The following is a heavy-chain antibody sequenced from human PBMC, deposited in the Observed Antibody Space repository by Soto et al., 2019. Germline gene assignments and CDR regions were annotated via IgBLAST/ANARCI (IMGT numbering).Heavy chain of an antibody. Sequence: EVQLVESGGGLVKPGGSLRLSCAASGFTFSNAWMSWVRQAPGKGLEWVARIKSKTDGGTTDYAAPVKGRFTISRDDSKNTLYLQMNSLKTEDTAVYYCTTSLSFDYWGQGTLVTVSS. V-gene: IGHV3-15*01. CDR2: IKSKTDGGTT. CDR1: GFTFSNAW. CDR3: TTSLSFDY. J-gene: IGHJ4*02.